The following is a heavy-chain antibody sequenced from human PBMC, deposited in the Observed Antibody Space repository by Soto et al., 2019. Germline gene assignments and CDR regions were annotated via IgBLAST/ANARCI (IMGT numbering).Heavy chain of an antibody. J-gene: IGHJ4*02. CDR2: IWYDGSNK. CDR3: ARDLATSLY. Sequence: GSLRLSCAASGFTFSSYGMHWVRQAPVKGLEWVAVIWYDGSNKYYADSVKGRFTISRDNSKNTLYLQMNSLRAEDTAVYYCARDLATSLYWGQGTLVTVSS. V-gene: IGHV3-33*01. CDR1: GFTFSSYG.